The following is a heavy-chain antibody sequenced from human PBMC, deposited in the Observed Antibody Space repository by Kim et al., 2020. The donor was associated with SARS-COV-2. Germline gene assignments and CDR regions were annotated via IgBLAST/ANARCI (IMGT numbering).Heavy chain of an antibody. J-gene: IGHJ4*02. CDR1: GFTFSNVW. V-gene: IGHV3-15*01. Sequence: GGSLRLSCAASGFTFSNVWMSWVRQAPGKGLEWVGHIKMKTDGGTPEYAAPVKGRFTISRDDSKSTLYLQMNSLKTADTAVYYCLTGPTWGYWGQGTLVTVSS. CDR3: LTGPTWGY. D-gene: IGHD3-16*01. CDR2: IKMKTDGGTP.